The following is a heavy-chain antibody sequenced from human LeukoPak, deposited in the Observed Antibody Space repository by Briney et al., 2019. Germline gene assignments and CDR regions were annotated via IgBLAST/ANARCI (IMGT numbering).Heavy chain of an antibody. V-gene: IGHV3-30-3*01. CDR3: ARSTDPYYGMDV. CDR2: ISYDGSNK. Sequence: GRPLRLSCAASGFTFSSYAMHWVRQAPGKGLEWVAVISYDGSNKYYADSVKGRFTISRDNSKNTLYLQMNSLRAEDTAVYYCARSTDPYYGMDVWGQGTTVTVSS. CDR1: GFTFSSYA. J-gene: IGHJ6*02. D-gene: IGHD5/OR15-5a*01.